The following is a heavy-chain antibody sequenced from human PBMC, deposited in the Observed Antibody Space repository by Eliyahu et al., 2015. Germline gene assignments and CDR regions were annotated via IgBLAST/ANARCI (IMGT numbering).Heavy chain of an antibody. J-gene: IGHJ5*02. CDR1: GGSFSGYY. CDR2: INQSGST. V-gene: IGHV4-34*01. CDR3: ARVRFSSSWSHHNWFDP. D-gene: IGHD6-13*01. Sequence: QVQLQQWGAGLLKPSETLSLTCAVYGGSFSGYYWXWIRQPPGKGLEWIGEINQSGSTNYTPSLKSRVTISVDTSKNQFSLKLSSVTAADTAVYYCARVRFSSSWSHHNWFDPWGQGTLVTVSS.